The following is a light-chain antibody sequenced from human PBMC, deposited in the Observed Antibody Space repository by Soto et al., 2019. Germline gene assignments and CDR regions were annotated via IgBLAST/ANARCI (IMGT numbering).Light chain of an antibody. CDR1: QSISSW. V-gene: IGKV1-5*03. CDR3: QLCVDYSGT. Sequence: DIQMTQSPSTLSASEGDRVTITCRASQSISSWLAWYQQKPGKAPNLLIYKASTLESGVPSRFSGSGSGTEFTLTISRLEPYDFATYYCQLCVDYSGTVGQGTKAEIK. J-gene: IGKJ1*01. CDR2: KAS.